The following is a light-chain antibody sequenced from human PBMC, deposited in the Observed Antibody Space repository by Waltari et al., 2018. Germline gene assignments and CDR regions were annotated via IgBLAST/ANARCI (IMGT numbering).Light chain of an antibody. J-gene: IGKJ4*01. Sequence: DIQMSQSPSSLSAYIGDRVTIPCRARQCISTYLAWFQQKPWKATKSLIYAGSGLQRGVHPKFSGSGSGTDFTLTISDLQPEHFATYYCQQYSTYPLPFGGGTKVEIK. CDR1: QCISTY. CDR2: AGS. V-gene: IGKV1-16*02. CDR3: QQYSTYPLP.